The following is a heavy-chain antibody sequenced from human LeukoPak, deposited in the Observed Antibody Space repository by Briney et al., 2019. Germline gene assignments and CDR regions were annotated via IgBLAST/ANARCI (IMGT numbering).Heavy chain of an antibody. Sequence: SVKVSCKASGGTFSSYAISRVRQAPGQGLEWVGVIIHIFGTANYAQKFRGRVTITTDESTNTAYMELSSLRSEVTAVYYRPRAWRGYSYGFPFDYWGQGTLVTVSS. CDR1: GGTFSSYA. V-gene: IGHV1-69*05. D-gene: IGHD5-18*01. CDR2: IIHIFGTA. J-gene: IGHJ4*02. CDR3: PRAWRGYSYGFPFDY.